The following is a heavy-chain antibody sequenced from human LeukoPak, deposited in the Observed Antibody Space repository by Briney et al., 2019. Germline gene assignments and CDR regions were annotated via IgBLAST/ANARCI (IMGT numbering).Heavy chain of an antibody. J-gene: IGHJ4*02. Sequence: QTGGSLRLSCTASGFTFSNFWMGWVRQAPGKGLEWVANIKHDGSEKYYVDPVKGRFTISRDNAKNSLYLQMNSLRVEDTAVYYCARDDFFGSDYWGQGTLVTVSS. CDR2: IKHDGSEK. D-gene: IGHD1-26*01. V-gene: IGHV3-7*03. CDR1: GFTFSNFW. CDR3: ARDDFFGSDY.